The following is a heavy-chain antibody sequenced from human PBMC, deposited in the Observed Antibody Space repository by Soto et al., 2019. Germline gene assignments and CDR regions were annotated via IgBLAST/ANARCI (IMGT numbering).Heavy chain of an antibody. CDR2: ISAYNANA. Sequence: QIQLLQSGAEVKKPGASVKVTCKASGYTFRNFGISWVRQAPGQGLEWIGRISAYNANANYAQKFQGRLTMTADTSTSTAYMELRSLRSDDTAVYYCARENSYFDYWGQGTLVTVSS. CDR1: GYTFRNFG. CDR3: ARENSYFDY. V-gene: IGHV1-18*01. J-gene: IGHJ4*02.